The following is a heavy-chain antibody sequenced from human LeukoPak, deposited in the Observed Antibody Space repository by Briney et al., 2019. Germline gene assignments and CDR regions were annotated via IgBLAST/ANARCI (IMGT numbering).Heavy chain of an antibody. D-gene: IGHD5-18*01. CDR2: IYYSGST. J-gene: IGHJ5*02. Sequence: PSETLSLTCTVSGGSISSSSYYWTWIRQPPGKGPEWIGYIYYSGSTNYNPSLKSRLTMSADTSKNQFSLKLNSVTAADTAVYYCARHSDTAMVDRWGQGTLVTVSS. V-gene: IGHV4-61*05. CDR1: GGSISSSSYY. CDR3: ARHSDTAMVDR.